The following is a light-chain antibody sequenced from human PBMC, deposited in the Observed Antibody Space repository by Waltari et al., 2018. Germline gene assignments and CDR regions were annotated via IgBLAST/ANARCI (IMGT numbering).Light chain of an antibody. J-gene: IGKJ1*01. Sequence: EIVMTQSPATPSGFPGERATLSCSASQSIRSNVAWYQHKPGQAPRLLIYGASTRATGIPARFSGSGSGTEFTLTISSLQSEDFAVYFCQQYDNWLGTFGQGTKVEIK. V-gene: IGKV3-15*01. CDR3: QQYDNWLGT. CDR2: GAS. CDR1: QSIRSN.